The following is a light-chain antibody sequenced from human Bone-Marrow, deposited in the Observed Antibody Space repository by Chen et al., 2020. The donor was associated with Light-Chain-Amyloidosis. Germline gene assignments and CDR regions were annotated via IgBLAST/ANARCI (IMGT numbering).Light chain of an antibody. CDR2: AAS. J-gene: IGKJ4*01. Sequence: DIQMTQSPSSLSASVGDRVTITCRASQTINTYLNWYQQKPGKAPNLLIYAASTFQSGVPSRFSGTGSGTDFTLTISSLQPEDFATYYCQQTYSTITFGGGTKVEIK. CDR1: QTINTY. V-gene: IGKV1-39*01. CDR3: QQTYSTIT.